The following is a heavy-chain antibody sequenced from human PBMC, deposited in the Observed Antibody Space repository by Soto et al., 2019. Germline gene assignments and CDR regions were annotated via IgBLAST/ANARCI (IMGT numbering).Heavy chain of an antibody. Sequence: GGSLRLSCAASGFTFSSYNMNWVRQAPGKGLEWVSYISSSSSTIYYADSVKGRFTISRDNAKNSLYLQMNSLRAEDTAVYYCARDSSGWYPSAHYWGQGTLVTVSS. CDR3: ARDSSGWYPSAHY. D-gene: IGHD6-19*01. V-gene: IGHV3-48*01. CDR1: GFTFSSYN. J-gene: IGHJ4*02. CDR2: ISSSSSTI.